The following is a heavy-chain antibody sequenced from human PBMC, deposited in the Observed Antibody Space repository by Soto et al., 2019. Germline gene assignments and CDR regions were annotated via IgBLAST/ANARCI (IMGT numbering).Heavy chain of an antibody. Sequence: GGSLRLSCAASGFTFSSYAMSWVRHAPGKGLEWVSAISGSGGSTYYADSVKGRFTISRDNSKNTLYLQMNSLRAEDTAVYYCAKEYGSGSYYNVPWFDPWGQGTLVTVSS. J-gene: IGHJ5*02. V-gene: IGHV3-23*01. CDR3: AKEYGSGSYYNVPWFDP. CDR1: GFTFSSYA. CDR2: ISGSGGST. D-gene: IGHD3-10*01.